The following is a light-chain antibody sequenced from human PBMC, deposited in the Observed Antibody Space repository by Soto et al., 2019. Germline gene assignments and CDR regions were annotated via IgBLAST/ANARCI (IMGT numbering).Light chain of an antibody. CDR1: QSIASY. Sequence: DIQMTQSPSSLSASVGDRVIVTCRASQSIASYLNWYQQKPGKAPKLLIYAASTLHGGVPSRFSGSGSGTDFTLTISSLQPEDFATYYCQQTYSTPTWTFGQGTEVEIK. J-gene: IGKJ1*01. CDR3: QQTYSTPTWT. V-gene: IGKV1-39*01. CDR2: AAS.